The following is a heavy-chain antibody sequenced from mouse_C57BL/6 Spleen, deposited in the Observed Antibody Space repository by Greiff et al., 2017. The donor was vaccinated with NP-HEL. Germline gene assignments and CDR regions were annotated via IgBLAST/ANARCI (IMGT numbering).Heavy chain of an antibody. V-gene: IGHV1-26*01. CDR3: ARGSYYDYAMDY. J-gene: IGHJ4*01. Sequence: EVQLQQSGPELVKPGASVKISCKASGYTFTDYYMNWVKQSHGKSLEWIGDINPNNGGTSYNQKFKGKATLTVDKSSSTAYMELRSLTSEDSAVYYCARGSYYDYAMDYWGQGTSVTVSS. CDR1: GYTFTDYY. D-gene: IGHD2-4*01. CDR2: INPNNGGT.